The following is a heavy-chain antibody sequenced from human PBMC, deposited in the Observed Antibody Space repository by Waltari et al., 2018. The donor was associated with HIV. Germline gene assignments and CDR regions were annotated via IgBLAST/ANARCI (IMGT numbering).Heavy chain of an antibody. V-gene: IGHV3-48*01. Sequence: EVQLLDAGGGLVQPVGPLRLSCAASGFTFRAYSMNWARPAPGKGLGWVSYISSSSSTIYYAESVKGRFTISRDNAKNSLYLQMNSLRAEDTAVYYCARDPVYSGSSLVYYFDYWGQGTLVTVSS. D-gene: IGHD6-6*01. J-gene: IGHJ4*02. CDR2: ISSSSSTI. CDR3: ARDPVYSGSSLVYYFDY. CDR1: GFTFRAYS.